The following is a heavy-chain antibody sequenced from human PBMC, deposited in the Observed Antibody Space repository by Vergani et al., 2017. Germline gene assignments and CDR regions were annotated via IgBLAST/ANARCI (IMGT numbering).Heavy chain of an antibody. V-gene: IGHV4-61*02. J-gene: IGHJ4*02. CDR2: IHIGGST. CDR3: ARGSCLGGSCYKRRFGY. D-gene: IGHD3-10*01. Sequence: QVQLQESGPGLVKPSQTLSLTCTVPGGSINSHNYYWSWIRQPAGKGLEWIGRIHIGGSTNYNPSLKSRVTMSEDTSKSQFSLNLTSVTAADTAVYFCARGSCLGGSCYKRRFGYWGQGFLVTVSS. CDR1: GGSINSHNYY.